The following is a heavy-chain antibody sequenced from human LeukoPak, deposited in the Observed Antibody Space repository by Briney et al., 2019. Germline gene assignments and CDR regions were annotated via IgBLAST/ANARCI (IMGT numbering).Heavy chain of an antibody. Sequence: PSETLSLTCAVYGGSFSGYYWSWIRQPPGKGLEWIGEINHSGSTNYNPSLKSRVTISVDTSKNQFSLKLSSVTAADTAVYYCARHAVYAGSGWAFDYWGQGTLVTVFS. J-gene: IGHJ4*02. V-gene: IGHV4-34*01. CDR3: ARHAVYAGSGWAFDY. CDR2: INHSGST. D-gene: IGHD6-19*01. CDR1: GGSFSGYY.